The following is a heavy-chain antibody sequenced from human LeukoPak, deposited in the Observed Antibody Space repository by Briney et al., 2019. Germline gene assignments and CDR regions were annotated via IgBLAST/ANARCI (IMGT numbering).Heavy chain of an antibody. D-gene: IGHD1-1*01. CDR1: GGSVSSGSYY. J-gene: IGHJ4*02. Sequence: SETLSLTCTVSGGSVSSGSYYWSWIRQPAGKGLEWIGRIYPSGSTIYPSGTTHYNPSLKSRATISVDTSKNQFSLKVDSVTAADAAVYFCARGTGTTNFDYWGQGTLVTVSS. CDR2: IYPSGSTIYPSGTT. V-gene: IGHV4-61*02. CDR3: ARGTGTTNFDY.